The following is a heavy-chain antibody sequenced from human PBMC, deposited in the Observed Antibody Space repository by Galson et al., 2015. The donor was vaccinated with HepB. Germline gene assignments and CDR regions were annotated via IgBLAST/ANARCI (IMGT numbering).Heavy chain of an antibody. CDR2: IWYDGNNK. CDR1: GFSFSSYA. V-gene: IGHV3-33*06. D-gene: IGHD7-27*01. J-gene: IGHJ4*02. Sequence: SLRLSCAASGFSFSSYAMHWVRQVPGKGLEWVAVIWYDGNNKYFADSVKGRLTISRDNSKNTLYLQMNSLRVEDTAVYYCAKDSRLISGLGIEYWGQGTLVTVSS. CDR3: AKDSRLISGLGIEY.